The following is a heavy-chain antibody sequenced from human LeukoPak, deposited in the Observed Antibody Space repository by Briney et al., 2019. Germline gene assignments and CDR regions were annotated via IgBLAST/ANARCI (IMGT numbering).Heavy chain of an antibody. CDR1: GYTFTSYG. CDR3: ARVRNLGSGITIFGGARDAFDI. Sequence: GASVKVSCKASGYTFTSYGISWVRQAPGQGLEWMGWISAYNGNTNYAQKLQGRVTMTTDTSTSTAYMELRSLRSDDTAVYYCARVRNLGSGITIFGGARDAFDIWGQGTMVTVSS. J-gene: IGHJ3*02. V-gene: IGHV1-18*01. CDR2: ISAYNGNT. D-gene: IGHD3-3*01.